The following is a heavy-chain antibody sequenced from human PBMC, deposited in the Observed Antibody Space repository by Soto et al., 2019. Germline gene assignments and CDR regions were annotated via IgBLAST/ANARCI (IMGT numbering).Heavy chain of an antibody. CDR1: GGSISSGDYY. CDR2: IYYSGST. J-gene: IGHJ4*02. CDR3: ARERAMVRRVIMTGYGADY. V-gene: IGHV4-30-4*01. Sequence: SETLSLTCTVSGGSISSGDYYWSWIRQPPGKGLEWIGYIYYSGSTYYNPSLKSRVTISVDTSKNQFSLKLSSVTAADTAVYYCARERAMVRRVIMTGYGADYWGQGTLVTVSS. D-gene: IGHD3-10*01.